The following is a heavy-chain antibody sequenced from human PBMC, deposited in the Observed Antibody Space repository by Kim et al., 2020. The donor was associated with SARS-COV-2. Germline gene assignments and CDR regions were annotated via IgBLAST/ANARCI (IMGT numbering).Heavy chain of an antibody. CDR1: GGSISSSSYY. CDR3: ARQSDDFWSGPNWFDP. Sequence: SETLSLTCTVSGGSISSSSYYWGWIRQPPGKGLEWIGSIYYSGSTYYNPSLKSRVTISVDTSKNQFSLKLSSVTAADTAVYYCARQSDDFWSGPNWFDPWGQGTLVTVSS. J-gene: IGHJ5*02. CDR2: IYYSGST. V-gene: IGHV4-39*01. D-gene: IGHD3-3*01.